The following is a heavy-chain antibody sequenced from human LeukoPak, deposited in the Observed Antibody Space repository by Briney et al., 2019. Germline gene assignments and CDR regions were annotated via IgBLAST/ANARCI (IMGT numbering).Heavy chain of an antibody. CDR3: ARCPYYDSSDLYYMDV. Sequence: GESLKISCKGSGYSFTSYWIGWVRQMPGKGLEWMGITYPGDSDTRYSPSFQGQVTISADKSISTAYLQWSSLKASDTAMYYCARCPYYDSSDLYYMDVWGKGTTVTVSS. V-gene: IGHV5-51*01. CDR2: TYPGDSDT. D-gene: IGHD3-22*01. J-gene: IGHJ6*03. CDR1: GYSFTSYW.